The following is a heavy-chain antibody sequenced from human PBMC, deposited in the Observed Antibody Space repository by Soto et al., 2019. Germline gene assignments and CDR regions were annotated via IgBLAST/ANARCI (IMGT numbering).Heavy chain of an antibody. CDR3: VKDHLPTGGYSTSWYVFDY. J-gene: IGHJ4*02. D-gene: IGHD6-13*01. V-gene: IGHV3-64D*06. CDR2: ITTNGYR. CDR1: GFTFNTYA. Sequence: PGGSLRLSCAASGFTFNTYATHWVRQAPGKGLEYVSAITTNGYRYYADSVKGRFNISRDNSKNTLYLQMSSLRVEDTAVYYCVKDHLPTGGYSTSWYVFDYWGQGTLVTVSS.